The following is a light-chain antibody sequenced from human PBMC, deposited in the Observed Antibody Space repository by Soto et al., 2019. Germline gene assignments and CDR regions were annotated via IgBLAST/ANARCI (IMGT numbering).Light chain of an antibody. Sequence: DIQMTQSPSSLSASVGDRVTITCRASQRISSYLNWYQQKPGKAPKLLIYAASSLQCGVPSRFSGSGSGTDFTLTISSLQPEDFATYYCQQSYRTPLTFGGGTKVEIK. CDR1: QRISSY. V-gene: IGKV1-39*01. J-gene: IGKJ4*01. CDR2: AAS. CDR3: QQSYRTPLT.